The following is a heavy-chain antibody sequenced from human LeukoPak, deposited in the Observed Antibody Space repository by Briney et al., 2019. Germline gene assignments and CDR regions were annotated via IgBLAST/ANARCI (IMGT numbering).Heavy chain of an antibody. CDR1: GGSISSYY. Sequence: SETLPLTCTVSGGSISSYYWSWIRQPPGKGLEWIGYIYYSGSTNYNPSLKSRVTISVDTSKNQFSLKLSSVTAADTAVYYCARGAGSPPFSYYFDYWGQGTLVTVSS. CDR2: IYYSGST. CDR3: ARGAGSPPFSYYFDY. V-gene: IGHV4-59*01. D-gene: IGHD1-26*01. J-gene: IGHJ4*02.